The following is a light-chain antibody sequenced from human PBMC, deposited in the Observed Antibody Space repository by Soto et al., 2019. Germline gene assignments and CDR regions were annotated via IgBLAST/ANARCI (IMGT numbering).Light chain of an antibody. CDR1: SGYSNYK. CDR3: GANHGSGSNFLVV. CDR2: VGTGGIVG. V-gene: IGLV9-49*01. J-gene: IGLJ2*01. Sequence: QLVLTQSPSASASLGASVTLTCTLSSGYSNYKVDWYQQRPGKGPRFVMRVGTGGIVGSKGDGIPDRFSVLGSGLNRYQTIKNIQEEDESDYHCGANHGSGSNFLVVFGGGTKVTVL.